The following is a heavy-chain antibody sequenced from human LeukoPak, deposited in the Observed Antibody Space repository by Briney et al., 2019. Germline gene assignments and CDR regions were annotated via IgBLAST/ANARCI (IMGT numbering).Heavy chain of an antibody. D-gene: IGHD6-13*01. V-gene: IGHV4-39*07. CDR2: IYYSGST. CDR3: ARVGSSWPHYYFDY. CDR1: GGSLSSSSY. J-gene: IGHJ4*02. Sequence: SETLSLTCTVSGGSLSSSSYWAWIRQPPGKGLEWIGNIYYSGSTYYNPSLKSRVTISVDTSKNHFSLKLTSVTAADSAVYNCARVGSSWPHYYFDYWGQGTPVTVSS.